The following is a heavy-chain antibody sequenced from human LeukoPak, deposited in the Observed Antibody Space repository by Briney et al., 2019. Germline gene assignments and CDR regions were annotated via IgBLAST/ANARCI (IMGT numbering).Heavy chain of an antibody. Sequence: GRSLRLSCAASGFTFSSYAMHWVRQAPGKGLEWVAVISYDGSNKYYADSVKGRFTISRDNSKNTLYLQMNSLRAEDTAVYYCARPKVPPALRISPDFDYWGQGTLVTVSS. J-gene: IGHJ4*02. V-gene: IGHV3-30*04. CDR2: ISYDGSNK. CDR3: ARPKVPPALRISPDFDY. CDR1: GFTFSSYA. D-gene: IGHD2-2*01.